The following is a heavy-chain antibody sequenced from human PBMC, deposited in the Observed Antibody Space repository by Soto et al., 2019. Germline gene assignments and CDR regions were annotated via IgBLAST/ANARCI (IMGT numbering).Heavy chain of an antibody. Sequence: GGSLRLSCAASGFTFSSYAMSWVRQAPGKGLEWVSAISGSGGSTYYADSVKGRFTISRDNSKNTLYLQMNSLRAEDTAVYYCAKDLVPAANYYYYGMDVWGQGTTVTVSS. CDR3: AKDLVPAANYYYYGMDV. CDR2: ISGSGGST. CDR1: GFTFSSYA. D-gene: IGHD2-2*01. V-gene: IGHV3-23*01. J-gene: IGHJ6*02.